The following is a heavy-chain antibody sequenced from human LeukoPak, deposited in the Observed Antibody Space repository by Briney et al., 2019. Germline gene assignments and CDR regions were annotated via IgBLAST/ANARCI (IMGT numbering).Heavy chain of an antibody. Sequence: SETLSLTCAVYGESFSGYYWTWIRQPPGKGLEWIGEIIDTGSTKYNSSLKSRVTISVDTSKNEFSLNLTSVTAADTAVYYCARGLASGYPPIPFGYWGQGTLVTVSS. CDR3: ARGLASGYPPIPFGY. J-gene: IGHJ4*02. D-gene: IGHD3-3*01. V-gene: IGHV4-34*12. CDR2: IIDTGST. CDR1: GESFSGYY.